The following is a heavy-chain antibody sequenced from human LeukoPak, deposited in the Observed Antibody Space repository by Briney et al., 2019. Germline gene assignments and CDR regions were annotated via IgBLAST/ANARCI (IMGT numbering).Heavy chain of an antibody. CDR3: ARAGTNYYGSSNYFPS. Sequence: SETLSLTCAVSGYSISSGYYWGWLRQPPGQGLEWIGRIHHSGSTYFNPSLKSRLTISVDTSKNTFSLNLRSVTAADTAVYFCARAGTNYYGSSNYFPSWGQGTLVTVSS. V-gene: IGHV4-38-2*01. CDR2: IHHSGST. D-gene: IGHD3-22*01. J-gene: IGHJ5*02. CDR1: GYSISSGYY.